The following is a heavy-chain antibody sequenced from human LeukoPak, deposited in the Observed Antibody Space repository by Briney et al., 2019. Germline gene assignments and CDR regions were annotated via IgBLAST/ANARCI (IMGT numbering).Heavy chain of an antibody. D-gene: IGHD6-13*01. CDR3: AKELGSSPIGYFDY. J-gene: IGHJ4*02. CDR1: GFTFSSYA. V-gene: IGHV3-23*01. CDR2: ISGSGGST. Sequence: GGSLRLSCAASGFTFSSYAMSWVRQAPGKGLEWVSAISGSGGSTYYADSVKGRFTISRDNSKNTLYLQMNSLRAEGTAVCYCAKELGSSPIGYFDYWGQGTLVTVSS.